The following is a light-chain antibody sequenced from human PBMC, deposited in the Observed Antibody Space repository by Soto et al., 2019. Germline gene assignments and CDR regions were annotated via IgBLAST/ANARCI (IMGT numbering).Light chain of an antibody. CDR1: VLAKKY. CDR3: YSAAGIDLVV. CDR2: NDS. V-gene: IGLV3-27*01. J-gene: IGLJ2*01. Sequence: SYELTQPSSVSVSPGQTARITCSGGVLAKKYARWFQQKPGQAPVLLIYNDSERPSGIPERFSGSGSGTTVTLTISGAQVEDEADYYCYSAAGIDLVVFGGGTKRTVL.